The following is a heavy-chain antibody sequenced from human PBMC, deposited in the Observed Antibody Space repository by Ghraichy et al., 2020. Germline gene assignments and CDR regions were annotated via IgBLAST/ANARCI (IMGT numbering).Heavy chain of an antibody. CDR1: GYTFTSYG. CDR3: ARLAPFYYDSSGEDWYFDL. Sequence: ASVKVSCKASGYTFTSYGISWVRQAPGQGLEWMGWISAYNGNTNYAQKLQGRVTMTTDTSTSTAYMELRSLRSDDTAVYYCARLAPFYYDSSGEDWYFDLWGRGTLVTVSS. V-gene: IGHV1-18*04. J-gene: IGHJ2*01. D-gene: IGHD3-22*01. CDR2: ISAYNGNT.